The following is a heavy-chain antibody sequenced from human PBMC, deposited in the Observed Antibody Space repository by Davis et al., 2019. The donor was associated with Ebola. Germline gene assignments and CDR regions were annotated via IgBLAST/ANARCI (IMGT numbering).Heavy chain of an antibody. CDR1: GYTFTSYA. J-gene: IGHJ6*02. CDR2: INAGNGNT. D-gene: IGHD1-1*01. V-gene: IGHV1-3*01. Sequence: AASVKVSCKASGYTFTSYAMHWVRQAPGQRLEWMGWINAGNGNTKYSQKFQGRVTITRDTSASTAYMELSSLRSEDTAVYYCARVWNGYYYYGMDVWGQETTVTVSS. CDR3: ARVWNGYYYYGMDV.